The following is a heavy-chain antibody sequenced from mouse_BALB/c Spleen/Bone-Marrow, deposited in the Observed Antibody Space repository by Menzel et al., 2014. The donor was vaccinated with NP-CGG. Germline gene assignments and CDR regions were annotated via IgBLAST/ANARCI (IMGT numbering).Heavy chain of an antibody. CDR3: ARREVSYYYDY. V-gene: IGHV1-9*01. J-gene: IGHJ2*01. CDR2: ILPGSGST. CDR1: GYTFSSYW. D-gene: IGHD2-12*01. Sequence: QVQLKESGAELMKPGASVKISCKATGYTFSSYWIEWVKQRPGHGLEWIGEILPGSGSTNYNEKFKGKATFTADTSSNTAYMQPSSLTSEDSAVYYCARREVSYYYDYWGQGTTLTVSS.